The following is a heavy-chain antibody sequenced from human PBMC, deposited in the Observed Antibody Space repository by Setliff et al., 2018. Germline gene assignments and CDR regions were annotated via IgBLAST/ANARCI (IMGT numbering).Heavy chain of an antibody. CDR1: GDSISSSSSY. CDR2: IYYSGST. J-gene: IGHJ5*02. CDR3: AKNGFGVVALGVNNWFDP. D-gene: IGHD3-10*01. V-gene: IGHV4-39*07. Sequence: PSETLSLTCTVSGDSISSSSSYWGWIRQPPGKGLEWIGTIYYSGSTYYNPSLKSRVTISLDTSKNQFSLKLSSVTAADTAVYYCAKNGFGVVALGVNNWFDPWGQGTLVTV.